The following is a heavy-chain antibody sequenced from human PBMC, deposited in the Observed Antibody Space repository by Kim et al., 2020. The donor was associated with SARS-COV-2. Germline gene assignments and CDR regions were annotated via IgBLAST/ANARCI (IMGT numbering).Heavy chain of an antibody. J-gene: IGHJ4*02. Sequence: GGSLRLSCAASGFTFSSYAMSWVRQAPGKGLEWVSAISGSGGSTYYADSVKGRFTISRDNSKNTLYLQMNSLRAEDTAVYYCAKGRQSHGSYYQLLLGYYFDYWGQGTLVTVSS. CDR3: AKGRQSHGSYYQLLLGYYFDY. D-gene: IGHD2-2*01. CDR2: ISGSGGST. CDR1: GFTFSSYA. V-gene: IGHV3-23*01.